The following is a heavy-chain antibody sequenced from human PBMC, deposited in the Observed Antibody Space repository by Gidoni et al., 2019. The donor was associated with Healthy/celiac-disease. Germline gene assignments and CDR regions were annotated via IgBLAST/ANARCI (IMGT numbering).Heavy chain of an antibody. J-gene: IGHJ3*02. Sequence: EVQLVESVGGVVRPGGSLRLSCAASGFTFDDYGMSWVRQAPGKGLEWVSCINWNGGSTGDADSVKGRFTISRDNAKNSLYLQMNRLRAEDTALYHCARDQGIAAAGTVGAFDIWGQGTMVTVSS. CDR3: ARDQGIAAAGTVGAFDI. V-gene: IGHV3-20*01. CDR1: GFTFDDYG. D-gene: IGHD6-13*01. CDR2: INWNGGST.